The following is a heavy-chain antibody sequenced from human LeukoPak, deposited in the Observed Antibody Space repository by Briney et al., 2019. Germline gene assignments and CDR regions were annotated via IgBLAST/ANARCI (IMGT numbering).Heavy chain of an antibody. CDR2: ISSSSSSYI. J-gene: IGHJ3*02. Sequence: GGSLRLSCAASGFTFSSYSMNWVRQAPGKGLEWVSSISSSSSSYIYYADSVKGRFTISRDNAKNSLYLQMNSLRAEDTAVYYCARDDQWLVLDDAFDIWGQGTMVTVSS. D-gene: IGHD6-19*01. CDR3: ARDDQWLVLDDAFDI. CDR1: GFTFSSYS. V-gene: IGHV3-21*01.